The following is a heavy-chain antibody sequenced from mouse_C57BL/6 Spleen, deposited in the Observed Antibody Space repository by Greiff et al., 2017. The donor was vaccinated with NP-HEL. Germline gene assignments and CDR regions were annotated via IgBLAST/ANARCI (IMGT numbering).Heavy chain of an antibody. J-gene: IGHJ3*01. D-gene: IGHD5-2*01. CDR3: ARWNTPLAY. V-gene: IGHV1-69*01. CDR2: IDPSDSYT. CDR1: GYTFTSYW. Sequence: VQLQQSGAELVMPGASVKLSCKASGYTFTSYWMHWVKQRPGQGLEWIGEIDPSDSYTNYNQKFKGKSTLTVDKSSSTTYMQLSNLTSEGSAVYYCARWNTPLAYWGQGTLVTVSA.